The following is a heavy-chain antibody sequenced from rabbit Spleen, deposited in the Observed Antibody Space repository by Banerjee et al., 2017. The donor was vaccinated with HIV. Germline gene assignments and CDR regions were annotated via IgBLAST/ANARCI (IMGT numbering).Heavy chain of an antibody. V-gene: IGHV1S47*01. J-gene: IGHJ4*01. D-gene: IGHD8-1*01. CDR2: IYTGDGST. CDR3: ARGGSDYTYFAL. Sequence: QEQLVESGGGLVQPEGSLTLTCTASGFDFSSNAMCWVRQAPGKGPEWIACIYTGDGSTYYASWAKGRFTISKTSSTTVTLEMTSLTVADTATYFCARGGSDYTYFALWGPGTLVTVS. CDR1: GFDFSSNA.